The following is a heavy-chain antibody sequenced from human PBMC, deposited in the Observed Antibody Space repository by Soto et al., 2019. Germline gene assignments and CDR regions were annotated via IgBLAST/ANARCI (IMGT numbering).Heavy chain of an antibody. CDR1: GCTFSTYA. D-gene: IGHD3-10*01. J-gene: IGHJ4*02. Sequence: EVQLLESGGGLVQPGGSLRLSCSTSGCTFSTYAMNWVRQAPGKGLEWVSALSGSGGTTYYADSVRGRFTISRDNSKNTLFLQMNSLRAEDTALYYCAKQRAGYGSGSDTYYFDFWGQGTPVTVSS. V-gene: IGHV3-23*01. CDR2: LSGSGGTT. CDR3: AKQRAGYGSGSDTYYFDF.